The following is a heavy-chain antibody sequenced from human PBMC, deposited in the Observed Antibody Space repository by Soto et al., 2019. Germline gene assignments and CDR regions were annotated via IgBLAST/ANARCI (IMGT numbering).Heavy chain of an antibody. CDR2: VSGAASHT. Sequence: PGGSLRLSCARSGFTPTTTPLSWVRQPPGKGLEWVATVSGAASHTYHVDSVRGRFFISTDNSKNTVTLQMNNLTVDDTAVYYCATSFRYFDNWGQGTRVTVSS. D-gene: IGHD3-9*01. V-gene: IGHV3-23*01. CDR1: GFTPTTTP. CDR3: ATSFRYFDN. J-gene: IGHJ4*02.